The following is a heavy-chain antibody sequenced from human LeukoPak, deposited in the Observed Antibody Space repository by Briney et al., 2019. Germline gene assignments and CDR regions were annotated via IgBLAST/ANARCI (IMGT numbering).Heavy chain of an antibody. J-gene: IGHJ2*01. V-gene: IGHV4-59*12. Sequence: SETLSLTCTVSGGSIGSFFWSWIRQPPGRALEWIGYIHYSGSTNYNPSLKSRVTMSVDTSKNQFSLKLRSVTAADTAVYYCARVAQKLERIAVAGTSEWRANWYFDLWGRGTLVTVSS. D-gene: IGHD6-19*01. CDR2: IHYSGST. CDR1: GGSIGSFF. CDR3: ARVAQKLERIAVAGTSEWRANWYFDL.